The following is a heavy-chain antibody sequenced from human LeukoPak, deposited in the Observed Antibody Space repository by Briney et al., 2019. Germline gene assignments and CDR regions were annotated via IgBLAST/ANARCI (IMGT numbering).Heavy chain of an antibody. V-gene: IGHV3-7*01. J-gene: IGHJ3*02. CDR3: ARGGYYDYVWGSYRPGAFDI. CDR2: IKQDGSEK. D-gene: IGHD3-16*02. CDR1: GFTFSSYW. Sequence: PGGSLRLSCAASGFTFSSYWMSWVRQAPGKGLEWVANIKQDGSEKYYVDSVKGRFTISRDNAKNSLYLQMNSLRAEDTAVYYCARGGYYDYVWGSYRPGAFDIWGQGTMVTVSS.